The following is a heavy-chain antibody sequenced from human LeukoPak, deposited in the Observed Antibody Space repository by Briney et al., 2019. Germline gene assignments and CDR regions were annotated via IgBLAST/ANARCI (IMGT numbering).Heavy chain of an antibody. CDR1: GLAFSDYW. CDR3: ARVSDLCGGDCYSDY. Sequence: GGSLRLSCAASGLAFSDYWMSWVRQAPGKGLEWVANIKPDGGHQNYVDSVKGRFTISRDNAKNSLYLQMNSLRAEDTAVYYCARVSDLCGGDCYSDYWGQGTRVTVSS. J-gene: IGHJ4*02. V-gene: IGHV3-7*01. D-gene: IGHD2-21*02. CDR2: IKPDGGHQ.